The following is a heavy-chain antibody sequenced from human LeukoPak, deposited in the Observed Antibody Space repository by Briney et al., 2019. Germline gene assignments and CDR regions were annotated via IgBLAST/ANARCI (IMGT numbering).Heavy chain of an antibody. CDR2: IYTSGST. D-gene: IGHD3-22*01. V-gene: IGHV4-4*07. CDR1: GGSISSYY. Sequence: SETLSLTCIVSGGSISSYYLSWIRQPAGKGLEWIGRIYTSGSTNYNPSLKSRVTMSVDTSKNQFSLKLSSVTAADTAVYYCARGKDYYDSSGYYGNFDYWGQGTLVTVSS. CDR3: ARGKDYYDSSGYYGNFDY. J-gene: IGHJ4*02.